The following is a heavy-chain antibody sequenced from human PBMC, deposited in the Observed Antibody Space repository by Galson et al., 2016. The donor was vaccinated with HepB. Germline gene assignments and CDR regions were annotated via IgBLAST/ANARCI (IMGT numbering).Heavy chain of an antibody. CDR1: GFVFSNFG. CDR2: ISTRRTT. CDR3: VKERLVRRIFDH. Sequence: SLRLSCAASGFVFSNFGLSWVRQAPGKGLKWVASISTRRTTYYSDSVQGRFTISRDNSNNTLYLQMNGLRAEDTAVYYCVKERLVRRIFDHWGQGTLLTVSS. D-gene: IGHD1-1*01. J-gene: IGHJ4*02. V-gene: IGHV3-23*01.